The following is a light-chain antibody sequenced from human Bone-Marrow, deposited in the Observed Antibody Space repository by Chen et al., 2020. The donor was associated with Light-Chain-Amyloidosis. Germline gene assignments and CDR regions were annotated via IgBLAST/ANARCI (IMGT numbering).Light chain of an antibody. Sequence: DIQMTQSLPALSASIGGRIVITCRARQKVGTYGNWYQQRPGQGPRLVIYGASSLQGWVPSRFSGSGSGTDFTLTIGSLQPDDYATYYCQQTHSIPYTFGQGTKLEV. CDR1: QKVGTY. CDR3: QQTHSIPYT. J-gene: IGKJ2*01. CDR2: GAS. V-gene: IGKV1-39*01.